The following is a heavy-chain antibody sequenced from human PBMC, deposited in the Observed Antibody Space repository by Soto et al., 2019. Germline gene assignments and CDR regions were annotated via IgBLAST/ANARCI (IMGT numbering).Heavy chain of an antibody. CDR3: AKDGAPRYCGRSTCHPAGAY. CDR1: GFTFSNYG. J-gene: IGHJ4*02. Sequence: QVLLVESGGGVVQPGRSLRLSCAGSGFTFSNYGLHWVRQAPGKGLEWVSFTSFDGSHKYYADSVKGRFTISRDNSNNMLYLQMDSLRAEVTAVYYRAKDGAPRYCGRSTCHPAGAYWGQGTLVTVSS. CDR2: TSFDGSHK. D-gene: IGHD2-2*01. V-gene: IGHV3-30*18.